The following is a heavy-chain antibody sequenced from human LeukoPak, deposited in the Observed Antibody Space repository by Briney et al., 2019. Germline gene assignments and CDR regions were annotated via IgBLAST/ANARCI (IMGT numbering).Heavy chain of an antibody. CDR1: GGSISSGGYY. V-gene: IGHV4-39*07. CDR2: IHHSGRT. J-gene: IGHJ4*02. Sequence: SKTLSLTCTVSGGSISSGGYYWGWIRQPPGQGLEWIGAIHHSGRTYYSPSLKSRVTISVDTSKNQFSLKLSSVTAADTAVYYCAGKRSYLDYWGQGTLVTVSS. CDR3: AGKRSYLDY.